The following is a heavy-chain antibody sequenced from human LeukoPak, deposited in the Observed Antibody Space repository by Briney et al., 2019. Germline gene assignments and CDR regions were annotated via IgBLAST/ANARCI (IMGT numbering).Heavy chain of an antibody. Sequence: TPGESLKISSKGSGYGFASYWIGWVRQMPGKGLEWMGIIYPGDSDTRDSPSFHGQVTISADTSISTAYLQSSSLKASDTAMSYCATSDSSSWYGYYFDYWGQGTLVTVSS. CDR2: IYPGDSDT. CDR3: ATSDSSSWYGYYFDY. J-gene: IGHJ4*02. D-gene: IGHD6-13*01. CDR1: GYGFASYW. V-gene: IGHV5-51*01.